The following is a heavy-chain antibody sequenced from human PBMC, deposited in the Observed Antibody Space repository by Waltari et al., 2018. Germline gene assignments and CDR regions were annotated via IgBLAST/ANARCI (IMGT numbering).Heavy chain of an antibody. J-gene: IGHJ3*01. Sequence: QLQLQESGPGLVKPSETVSLTRSVSGGSITTNRHYWGWIRQSPGQGLELIGTISYNGATYSSPSLKSRITMSRDTSKTQLSLTLGFVTAADTAVYYCATYIGASVGTAAFDVWGQGTMVTVSS. CDR2: ISYNGAT. CDR3: ATYIGASVGTAAFDV. V-gene: IGHV4-39*01. D-gene: IGHD5-12*01. CDR1: GGSITTNRHY.